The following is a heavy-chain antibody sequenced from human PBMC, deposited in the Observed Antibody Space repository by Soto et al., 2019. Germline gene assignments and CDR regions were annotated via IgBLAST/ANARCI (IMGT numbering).Heavy chain of an antibody. CDR2: IIPIFGTA. V-gene: IGHV1-69*01. CDR1: GGTFSSYA. D-gene: IGHD2-2*02. J-gene: IGHJ6*02. Sequence: QVQLVQSGAEVKKPGSSVKVSCKASGGTFSSYAISWVRQAPGQGLEWMGGIIPIFGTANYAQKFHGRVTITADESTSTAYMELSSLRSEDTAVYYCANDIVVVPAAIPGGYYYYGMDVWGQGTTVTVSS. CDR3: ANDIVVVPAAIPGGYYYYGMDV.